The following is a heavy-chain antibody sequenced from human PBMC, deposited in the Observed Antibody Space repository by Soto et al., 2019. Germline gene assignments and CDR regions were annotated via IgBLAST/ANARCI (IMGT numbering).Heavy chain of an antibody. V-gene: IGHV4-59*01. D-gene: IGHD3-3*01. CDR2: IYYTGST. Sequence: SETLSLTCTVSSGSISTYYWSWIRQPPGKGLEWIGYIYYTGSTNYNPSLKTRVAISMDTSKNQFSLNLSSVTAADTAVYYCAGVGYDFWSGQISSRNYYYYYGMDVWGQGTTVTVXS. CDR1: SGSISTYY. CDR3: AGVGYDFWSGQISSRNYYYYYGMDV. J-gene: IGHJ6*02.